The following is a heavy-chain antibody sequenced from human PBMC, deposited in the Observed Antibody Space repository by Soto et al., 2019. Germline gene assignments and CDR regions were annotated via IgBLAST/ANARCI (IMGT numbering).Heavy chain of an antibody. CDR2: TYYRSKWYN. J-gene: IGHJ3*02. Sequence: SQTLSLTCAISGDSVSSNSAAWNWIRQSPSRGLEWLGRTYYRSKWYNDYAVSVKSRITINPDTSKNQFSLQLNSVTPEDTAVYYCARVGVISVFGRASAQISFDTWPKGQWSPSPQ. CDR3: ARVGVISVFGRASAQISFDT. CDR1: GDSVSSNSAA. V-gene: IGHV6-1*01. D-gene: IGHD3-3*01.